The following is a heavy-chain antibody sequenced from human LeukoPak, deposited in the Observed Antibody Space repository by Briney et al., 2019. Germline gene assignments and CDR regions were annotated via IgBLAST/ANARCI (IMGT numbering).Heavy chain of an antibody. CDR2: IIPILGIA. J-gene: IGHJ6*02. V-gene: IGHV1-69*04. CDR1: GGTFSSYA. D-gene: IGHD6-13*01. Sequence: SVKVSCKASGGTFSSYAISWVRQAPGQGLEWMGRIIPILGIANYAQKFQGRVTMTRDTSTSTVYMELSSLRSEDTAVYYCARDYQENSSSWYYYYGMDVWGQGTTVTVSS. CDR3: ARDYQENSSSWYYYYGMDV.